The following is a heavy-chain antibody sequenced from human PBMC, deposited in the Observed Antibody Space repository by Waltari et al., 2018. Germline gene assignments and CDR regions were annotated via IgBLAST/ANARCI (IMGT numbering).Heavy chain of an antibody. V-gene: IGHV3-33*08. J-gene: IGHJ4*02. CDR1: VFPSCSHG. CDR3: ASMATTSDFDY. CDR2: IWHDGTYK. D-gene: IGHD4-17*01. Sequence: QVQLVESGGGVVQPGGPLRLPLLGCVFPSCSHGMLWVRQAPGMGLEWVSLIWHDGTYKYYADSVKGRFSISRDNSKNMVYLQMNGLRAEDTAVYFCASMATTSDFDYWGQGALVTVSS.